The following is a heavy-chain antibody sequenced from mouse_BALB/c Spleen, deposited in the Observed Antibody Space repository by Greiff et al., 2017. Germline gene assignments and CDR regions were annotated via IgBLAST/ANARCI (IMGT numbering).Heavy chain of an antibody. D-gene: IGHD2-1*01. CDR3: ARGRYGNYGAMDY. Sequence: EVKLQESGPGLVKPSQSLSLTCSVTGYSITSGYYWNWIRQFPGNKLEWMGYISYDGSNNYNPSLKNRISITRDTSKNQFFLKLNSVTTEDTATYYCARGRYGNYGAMDYWGQGTSVTVSS. V-gene: IGHV3-6*02. CDR1: GYSITSGYY. CDR2: ISYDGSN. J-gene: IGHJ4*01.